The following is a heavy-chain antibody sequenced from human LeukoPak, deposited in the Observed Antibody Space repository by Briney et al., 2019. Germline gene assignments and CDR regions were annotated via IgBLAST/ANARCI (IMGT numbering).Heavy chain of an antibody. CDR1: GISFSGNW. CDR3: AFSNAFKV. Sequence: GGSLRLSCAASGISFSGNWMGWVRQAPGEGLEWVASIRYDGSAKYNADSVKGRFTISRDNAKNSLYLEMNSLTAEDTAVYYCAFSNAFKVWGQGTLVTVSS. CDR2: IRYDGSAK. V-gene: IGHV3-7*01. J-gene: IGHJ4*02. D-gene: IGHD2-8*01.